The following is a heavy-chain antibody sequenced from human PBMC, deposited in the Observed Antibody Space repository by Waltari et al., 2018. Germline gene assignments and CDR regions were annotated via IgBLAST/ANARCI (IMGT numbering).Heavy chain of an antibody. CDR3: ARDGDNWNGQHYYMDV. J-gene: IGHJ6*03. Sequence: QVQLQQWGAGLLKPSETLSLTCAVYGGSFSGYYWSWIRQPPGKGLEWIGYIYYSGSTNYNPSLKSRVTISVDTSKNQFSLKLSSVTAADTAVYYCARDGDNWNGQHYYMDVWGKGTTVTISS. V-gene: IGHV4-34*11. CDR2: IYYSGST. D-gene: IGHD1-1*01. CDR1: GGSFSGYY.